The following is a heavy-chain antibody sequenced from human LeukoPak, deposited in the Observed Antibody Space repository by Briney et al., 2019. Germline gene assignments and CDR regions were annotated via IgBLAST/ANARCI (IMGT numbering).Heavy chain of an antibody. CDR2: ISGSGGST. J-gene: IGHJ4*02. CDR1: GFTFSSYA. V-gene: IGHV3-23*01. D-gene: IGHD2-2*01. CDR3: AKQRVVVVPAAMSHDY. Sequence: PGGSLRLSCAASGFTFSSYAMSWVRQAPGKGLEGVSAISGSGGSTYYADSVKGRFTISRDNSKNTLYLQMNSLRAEDTAVYYCAKQRVVVVPAAMSHDYWGQGTLVTVSS.